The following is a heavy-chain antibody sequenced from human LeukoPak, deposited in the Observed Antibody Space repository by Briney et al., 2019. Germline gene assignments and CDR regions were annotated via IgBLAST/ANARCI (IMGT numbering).Heavy chain of an antibody. D-gene: IGHD5-18*01. CDR2: IYYSGTT. V-gene: IGHV4-39*01. Sequence: SETLSLTCTVSRGSISSSSYYRGWIRQPPGKGLEWIGTIYYSGTTYYNPSRTGRVTISVDAPKNQFSLKLTSVTAADTAVYYCARGYSYGGFDFDYWGQGTLVSAS. J-gene: IGHJ4*02. CDR3: ARGYSYGGFDFDY. CDR1: RGSISSSSYY.